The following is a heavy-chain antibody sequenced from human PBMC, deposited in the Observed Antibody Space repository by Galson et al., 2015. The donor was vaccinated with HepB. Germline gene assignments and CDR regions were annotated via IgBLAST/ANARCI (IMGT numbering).Heavy chain of an antibody. CDR3: ARNGVVRGVNYYYGMDV. CDR2: IYYSGST. Sequence: SETLSLTCTVSGGSISSYYWSWIRQPPGKGLEWIGYIYYSGSTNYNPSLKSRVTISVDTSKNQFSLKLSSVTAADTAVYYCARNGVVRGVNYYYGMDVWGQGTTVTVSS. D-gene: IGHD3-10*01. J-gene: IGHJ6*02. CDR1: GGSISSYY. V-gene: IGHV4-59*08.